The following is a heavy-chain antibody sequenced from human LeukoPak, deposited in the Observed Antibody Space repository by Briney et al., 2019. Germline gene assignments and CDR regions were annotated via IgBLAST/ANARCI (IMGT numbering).Heavy chain of an antibody. CDR2: IYPSGTT. CDR3: ARGGAAAGAFDY. V-gene: IGHV4-4*07. D-gene: IGHD6-13*01. Sequence: PSETLSLTCSVSSGSISSYYWSWIRQPAGKGLEWIGRIYPSGTTNYNPSLKSRVTMSVDTSKKQFSLKLSSVTAADTAVYYCARGGAAAGAFDYWGQGTLVTVSS. J-gene: IGHJ4*02. CDR1: SGSISSYY.